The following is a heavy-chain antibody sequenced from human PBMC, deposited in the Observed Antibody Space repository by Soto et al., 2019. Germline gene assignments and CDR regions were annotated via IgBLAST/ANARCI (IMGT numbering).Heavy chain of an antibody. CDR1: GGSITNYY. CDR3: ARDDYKDGGNNWFDP. CDR2: MYTKERT. Sequence: QVQLQQSGPGLVKASETLSLTCTVSGGSITNYYWSWIRQPAGKGLEWIGRMYTKERTNYNLSFKSRVTMSVDTSKNQFSLKLNAETAADTAVYYCARDDYKDGGNNWFDPWGQGTLVTVSS. J-gene: IGHJ5*02. D-gene: IGHD3-16*01. V-gene: IGHV4-4*07.